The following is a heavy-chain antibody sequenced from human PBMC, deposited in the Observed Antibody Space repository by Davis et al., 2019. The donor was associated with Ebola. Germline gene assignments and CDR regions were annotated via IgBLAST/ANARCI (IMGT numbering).Heavy chain of an antibody. J-gene: IGHJ4*02. CDR1: VYNFIHHY. Sequence: ASVTVSCKAFVYNFIHHYINRVRQTPGQGLEWMGRINPKSGATTYAQRFQGRVTMTRDTSSGTAYMDLGSLKSDDTAVYYCARGPAANAPLDYWGQGTLVTVSS. V-gene: IGHV1-2*02. CDR3: ARGPAANAPLDY. CDR2: INPKSGAT. D-gene: IGHD2-2*01.